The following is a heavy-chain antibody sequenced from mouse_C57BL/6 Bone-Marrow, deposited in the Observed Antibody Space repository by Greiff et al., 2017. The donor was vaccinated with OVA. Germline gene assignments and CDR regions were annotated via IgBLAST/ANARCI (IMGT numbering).Heavy chain of an antibody. J-gene: IGHJ2*01. CDR2: IDPSDSDT. V-gene: IGHV1-69*01. CDR3: AYSKRGYFDY. D-gene: IGHD2-5*01. Sequence: QVQLQQPGAELVMPGASVKLSCKASGYTFTSYWMHWVKQRPGQGLEWIGEIDPSDSDTNYNQKFKGKSTLTVDKSSSTAYMQLSSLTSEDSAVYYCAYSKRGYFDYWGQGTTLTVSS. CDR1: GYTFTSYW.